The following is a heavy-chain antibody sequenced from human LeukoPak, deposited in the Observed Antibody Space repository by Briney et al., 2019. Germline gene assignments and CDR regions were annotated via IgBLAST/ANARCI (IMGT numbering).Heavy chain of an antibody. CDR2: IQNDGSNE. J-gene: IGHJ4*02. D-gene: IGHD3-22*01. Sequence: GGSLRLSCAASGFTFSSYGMHWVRQAPGKGLEWVAYIQNDGSNEQYADSVKGRFSISRDSSKNILYLQMNSLRAEDTAVYYCARASSPYYYDSSGYQFDYWGQGTLVTVSS. CDR1: GFTFSSYG. V-gene: IGHV3-30*02. CDR3: ARASSPYYYDSSGYQFDY.